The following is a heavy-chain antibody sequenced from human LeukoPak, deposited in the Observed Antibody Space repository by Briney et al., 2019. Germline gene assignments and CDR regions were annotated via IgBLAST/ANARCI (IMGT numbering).Heavy chain of an antibody. D-gene: IGHD5-12*01. CDR1: GFTFSTYA. J-gene: IGHJ4*02. Sequence: GGSLRLSCAASGFTFSTYAVNWVRQAPGKGLEWVSSISSSSSYIYYADSVKGRFTISRDNAKNSLYLQMNSLRAEDTAVYYCATTANSGYDYYFDYWGQGTLVTVSS. CDR2: ISSSSSYI. V-gene: IGHV3-21*01. CDR3: ATTANSGYDYYFDY.